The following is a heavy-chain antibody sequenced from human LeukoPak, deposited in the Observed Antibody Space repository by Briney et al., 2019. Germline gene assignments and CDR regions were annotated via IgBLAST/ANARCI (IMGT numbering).Heavy chain of an antibody. Sequence: SETLSLTCAVYGGSFSGYYWSWIRQPPGKGLEWIGEINHSGSTNYNPSLKSRATISVDTSKNQFSLKLSSVTAADTAVYYCARFGDCSDGICFYYFHYWGQGTLVTVSS. CDR2: INHSGST. D-gene: IGHD2-15*01. V-gene: IGHV4-34*01. J-gene: IGHJ4*02. CDR3: ARFGDCSDGICFYYFHY. CDR1: GGSFSGYY.